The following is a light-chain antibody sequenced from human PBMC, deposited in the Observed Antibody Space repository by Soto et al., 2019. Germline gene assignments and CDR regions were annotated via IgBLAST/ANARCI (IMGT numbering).Light chain of an antibody. CDR1: QDIKIH. V-gene: IGKV1-33*01. CDR3: QQYDHLPFA. Sequence: DIQMTQSPSSLSASVGDSFTITCQASQDIKIHLHWFQQKPGKAPKLLIYDPSKLETGVPPRFSVSGSKTDFHFTISGLQHEDVARYYCQQYDHLPFAFGPGTNVDIK. J-gene: IGKJ3*01. CDR2: DPS.